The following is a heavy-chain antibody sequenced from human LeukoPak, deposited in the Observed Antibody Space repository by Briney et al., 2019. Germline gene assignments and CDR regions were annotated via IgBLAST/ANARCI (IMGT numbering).Heavy chain of an antibody. CDR1: GITFSSYGIQFSSYG. D-gene: IGHD3-16*01. V-gene: IGHV3-30*02. CDR3: AKLKINYYYYMDV. J-gene: IGHJ6*03. CDR2: IRSDGRKK. Sequence: HPGGALRLSCAASGITFSSYGIQFSSYGLHWVHQAPGQGLEWVAFIRSDGRKKYYADSVKGRFTISRDNTKNMLYLQMNSLRAEDTAVYYCAKLKINYYYYMDVWGKGTMVIVSS.